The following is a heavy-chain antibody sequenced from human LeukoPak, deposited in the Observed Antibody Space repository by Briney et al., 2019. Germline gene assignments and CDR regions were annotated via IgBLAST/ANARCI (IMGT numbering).Heavy chain of an antibody. Sequence: PSQTLSLTCTVSGDSMTRGGYYWSWVHQHPGKGLEWIGFIYHSGTTFYNPSLEGRAAISVDTSQNQFSLKLTSVTAADTAVYYCARAVDYRNYFDYWGQGTLVTVSS. D-gene: IGHD4-11*01. CDR3: ARAVDYRNYFDY. J-gene: IGHJ4*02. V-gene: IGHV4-31*03. CDR2: IYHSGTT. CDR1: GDSMTRGGYY.